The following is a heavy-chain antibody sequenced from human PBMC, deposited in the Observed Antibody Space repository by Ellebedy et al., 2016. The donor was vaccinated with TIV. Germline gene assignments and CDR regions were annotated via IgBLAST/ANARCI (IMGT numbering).Heavy chain of an antibody. CDR1: GFSHSDVT. J-gene: IGHJ6*03. CDR3: AKLSGANSGSGSYYFYYMDV. V-gene: IGHV3-15*01. Sequence: GGSLRLSCVTSGFSHSDVTMRWVRQAPGEGLEWVDRMRRKIDAGPIDYAAPVKGRFTVSRDESKNMLYLEMNSLKTEDTAVYYCAKLSGANSGSGSYYFYYMDVWGNGTSVTVSS. CDR2: MRRKIDAGPI. D-gene: IGHD3-10*01.